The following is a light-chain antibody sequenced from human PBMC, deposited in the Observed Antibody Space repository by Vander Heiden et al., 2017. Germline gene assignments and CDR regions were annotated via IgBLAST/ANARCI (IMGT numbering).Light chain of an antibody. Sequence: QSALTQPSSMPPSPARSITISCTGTSSDVGSYNLVSWDQQHPGKAPKVMIYEGSKRPSGVANRFSGSKSGKTASLTISGLQAEDEADYYCCSYAGSRTFVFGTGTKVTVL. V-gene: IGLV2-23*03. CDR2: EGS. CDR3: CSYAGSRTFV. J-gene: IGLJ1*01. CDR1: SSDVGSYNL.